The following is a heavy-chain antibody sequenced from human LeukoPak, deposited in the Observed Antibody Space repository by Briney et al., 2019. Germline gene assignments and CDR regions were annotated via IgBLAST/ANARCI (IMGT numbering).Heavy chain of an antibody. Sequence: PGGSLRLSCAASGFTFSSYSMNWVRQAPGKGQEWVSYISSSSSTIYYADSVKGRFTISRDNAKNSLYLQMNSLRAEDTAVYYCARGRIAAAGDFDYWGQGTLVTVSS. CDR3: ARGRIAAAGDFDY. CDR1: GFTFSSYS. J-gene: IGHJ4*02. V-gene: IGHV3-48*01. D-gene: IGHD6-13*01. CDR2: ISSSSSTI.